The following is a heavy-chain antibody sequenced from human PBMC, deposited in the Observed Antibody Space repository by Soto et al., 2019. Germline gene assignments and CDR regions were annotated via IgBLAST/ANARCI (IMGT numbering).Heavy chain of an antibody. CDR2: ISSYNGDT. V-gene: IGHV1-18*01. J-gene: IGHJ6*02. CDR3: AREGVAPFYYYGMDV. Sequence: QVQLVQSGAEVKKPGASVKVTFKASDYTFTRSGISWVRQAPGQGPEWMGWISSYNGDTNYAQTFQGRVTMTTDTSTSTAYMELRSLRSDDTAVYYCAREGVAPFYYYGMDVWGQGTPVTVSS. CDR1: DYTFTRSG. D-gene: IGHD5-12*01.